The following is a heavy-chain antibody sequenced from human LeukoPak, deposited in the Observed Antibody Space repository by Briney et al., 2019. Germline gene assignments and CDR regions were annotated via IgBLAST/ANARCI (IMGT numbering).Heavy chain of an antibody. V-gene: IGHV3-30*18. CDR1: GFTFSSFG. J-gene: IGHJ4*02. Sequence: PGRSLRLSCAASGFTFSSFGMHWVRQAPGKGLEWVALISYDGSNNYYADSVKGRFTISRDNSKNTLYLQMNSLRAEDTAVYYCAKRAVATNYFDYWGQGTLDTVSS. CDR3: AKRAVATNYFDY. CDR2: ISYDGSNN. D-gene: IGHD1-26*01.